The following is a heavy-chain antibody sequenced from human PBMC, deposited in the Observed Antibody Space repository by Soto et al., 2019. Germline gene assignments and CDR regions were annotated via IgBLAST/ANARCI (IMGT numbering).Heavy chain of an antibody. J-gene: IGHJ6*02. V-gene: IGHV1-18*04. CDR3: ARDQGGRITIFGVVTTYYYYGMDV. CDR2: ISAYNGNT. D-gene: IGHD3-3*01. Sequence: RASVKVSCKASGYTFTSYGISWVRQAPGQGLEWMGWISAYNGNTNYAQKLQGRVTMTTDTSTSTAYMELRSLRSDDTAVYYCARDQGGRITIFGVVTTYYYYGMDVWGQGTTVTVSS. CDR1: GYTFTSYG.